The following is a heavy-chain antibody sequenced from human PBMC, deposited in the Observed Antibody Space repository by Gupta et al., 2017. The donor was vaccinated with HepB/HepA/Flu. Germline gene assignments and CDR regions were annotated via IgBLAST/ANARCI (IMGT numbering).Heavy chain of an antibody. CDR1: GFTFGDYA. Sequence: EVQLLESGGGLEQPWGSLRLSCAASGFTFGDYAMSWVRQAPGKGLEWVSVIRGSGDRTYYTDSVKGRFTISRDNSKNTVDLQMNSLRAEDTAVYYCAKTGGDYNVYFDYWGQGTMLTVSS. V-gene: IGHV3-23*01. J-gene: IGHJ4*02. D-gene: IGHD4-17*01. CDR2: IRGSGDRT. CDR3: AKTGGDYNVYFDY.